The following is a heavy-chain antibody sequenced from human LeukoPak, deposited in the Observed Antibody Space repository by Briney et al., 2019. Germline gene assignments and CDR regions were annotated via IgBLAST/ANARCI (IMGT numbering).Heavy chain of an antibody. Sequence: GGSLRLSCAASGFTFSSYWMHWVRQAPGKGLVWVSRINSDGSSTSYADSVKGRFTISRDNAKNTLYLQMNSLRAEDTAVYYCARSRLGGARQSGPDSWGQGTLVTVSS. J-gene: IGHJ4*02. D-gene: IGHD3-16*01. CDR1: GFTFSSYW. CDR2: INSDGSST. CDR3: ARSRLGGARQSGPDS. V-gene: IGHV3-74*01.